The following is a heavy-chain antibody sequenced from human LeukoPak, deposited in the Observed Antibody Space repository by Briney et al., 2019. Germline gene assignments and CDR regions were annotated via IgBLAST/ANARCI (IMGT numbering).Heavy chain of an antibody. CDR2: ISSSGSTI. Sequence: PGGSLRLSCAASGFTFSSYAVSWIRQAPGKGLEWVSYISSSGSTIYYADSVKGRFTISRDNAKNSLYLQMNSLRAEDTAVYYCARDPSSRAAAKPIDYWGQGTLVTVSS. J-gene: IGHJ4*02. D-gene: IGHD6-13*01. V-gene: IGHV3-11*01. CDR1: GFTFSSYA. CDR3: ARDPSSRAAAKPIDY.